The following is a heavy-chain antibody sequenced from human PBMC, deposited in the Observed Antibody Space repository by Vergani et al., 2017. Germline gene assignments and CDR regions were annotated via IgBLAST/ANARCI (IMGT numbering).Heavy chain of an antibody. CDR3: ARGPFTVTTGGFDY. Sequence: QVQLQQWGAGLLKPSETLSLTCAVYGGSFSGYYWSWIRQPPGKGLEWIGEINHSGSTNYNPSLKSRVTISVDTSKNQFSLKLSSVTAADPAVYYCARGPFTVTTGGFDYWGQGTLVTVSS. J-gene: IGHJ4*02. CDR1: GGSFSGYY. D-gene: IGHD4-17*01. CDR2: INHSGST. V-gene: IGHV4-34*01.